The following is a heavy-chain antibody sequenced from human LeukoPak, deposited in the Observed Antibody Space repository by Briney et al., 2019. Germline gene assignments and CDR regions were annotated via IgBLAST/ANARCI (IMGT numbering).Heavy chain of an antibody. CDR3: AKGSSSWYTGTVDAFDI. CDR2: ISYDGSNK. Sequence: PGRSLRLSCAASGFTFSSYGMHWVRQAPGKGLEWVAVISYDGSNKYYADSMKGRFTISRDNSKNTLYLQMNSLRAEDTAVYYCAKGSSSWYTGTVDAFDIWGQGTMVTVSS. D-gene: IGHD6-13*01. CDR1: GFTFSSYG. V-gene: IGHV3-30*18. J-gene: IGHJ3*02.